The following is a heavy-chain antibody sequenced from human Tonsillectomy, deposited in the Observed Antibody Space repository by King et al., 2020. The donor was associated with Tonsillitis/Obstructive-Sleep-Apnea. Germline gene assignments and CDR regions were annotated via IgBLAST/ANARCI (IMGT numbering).Heavy chain of an antibody. V-gene: IGHV3-30*18. Sequence: VQLVESGGGVVQPGRSLRLSCAASGFTFITFGMHWVRQAPGKGLEWVAVISYDGSNKYYADSVKGRFTISRDNSKNTLYLQMNSLRAEDTAVYYCAKDVLGFVELLRPSPGMDVWGQGTTVTVSS. D-gene: IGHD3-10*01. CDR3: AKDVLGFVELLRPSPGMDV. CDR1: GFTFITFG. CDR2: ISYDGSNK. J-gene: IGHJ6*02.